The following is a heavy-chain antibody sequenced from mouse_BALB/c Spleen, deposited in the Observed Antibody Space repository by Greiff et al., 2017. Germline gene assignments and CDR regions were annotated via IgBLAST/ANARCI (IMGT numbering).Heavy chain of an antibody. V-gene: IGHV5-6-3*01. CDR2: INSNGGST. Sequence: EVKVVESGGGLVQPGGSLKLSCAASGFTFSSYGMSWVRQTPDKRLELVATINSNGGSTYYPDSVKGRFTISRDNAKNTLYLQMSSLKSEDTAMYYCARDYYGSYYAMDYWGQGTSVTVSS. CDR3: ARDYYGSYYAMDY. D-gene: IGHD1-1*01. J-gene: IGHJ4*01. CDR1: GFTFSSYG.